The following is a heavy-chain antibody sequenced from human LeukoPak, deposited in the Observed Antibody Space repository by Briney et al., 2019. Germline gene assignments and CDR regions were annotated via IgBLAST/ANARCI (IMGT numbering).Heavy chain of an antibody. CDR2: IYTSGST. V-gene: IGHV4-4*07. CDR1: GGSISSYY. Sequence: SETLSLTCTVSGGSISSYYWSWIRQPAGEGLEWIGRIYTSGSTNYNPSLKSRVTMSVDTSKNQFSLKLSSVTAADTAVYYCARDKLGGYLYYFDYWGQGTLVTVSS. CDR3: ARDKLGGYLYYFDY. J-gene: IGHJ4*02. D-gene: IGHD3-22*01.